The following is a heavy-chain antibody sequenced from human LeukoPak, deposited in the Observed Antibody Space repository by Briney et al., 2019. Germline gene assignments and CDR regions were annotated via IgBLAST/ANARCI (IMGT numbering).Heavy chain of an antibody. CDR2: IFTSGST. Sequence: SETLSLTCSVSGGSISGYYWSWIRQPAGKGLEYLGRIFTSGSTNYNPSLKSRLTLSVATSKNQFSLKLSSVAAADTAVYDCARVHSSGWHFDSWGQGTLVTVSS. V-gene: IGHV4-4*07. CDR3: ARVHSSGWHFDS. D-gene: IGHD6-19*01. CDR1: GGSISGYY. J-gene: IGHJ4*02.